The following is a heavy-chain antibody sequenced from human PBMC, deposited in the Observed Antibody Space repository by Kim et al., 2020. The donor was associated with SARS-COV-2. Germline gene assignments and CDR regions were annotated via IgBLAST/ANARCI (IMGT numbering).Heavy chain of an antibody. J-gene: IGHJ4*02. Sequence: GGSLRLSCAASGFTFSNDAMRWVRQAPGKGLEWVAVISYDGSNKYYADSVKGRFTISRDNSKTTMYLQMNSLSAENTAVYYCASGASGSYFYFDSWGQGTLVTASS. D-gene: IGHD1-26*01. CDR2: ISYDGSNK. V-gene: IGHV3-30-3*01. CDR1: GFTFSNDA. CDR3: ASGASGSYFYFDS.